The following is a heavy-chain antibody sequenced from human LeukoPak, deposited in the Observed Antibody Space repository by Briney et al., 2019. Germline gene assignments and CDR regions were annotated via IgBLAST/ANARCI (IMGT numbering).Heavy chain of an antibody. D-gene: IGHD3-9*01. V-gene: IGHV3-7*01. Sequence: GGSLRLSCAASGFTFSSYWMSWVRQAPGKGLEWVANIKQDGSEKYYVDSVKGRFTISRDNAKNSLYLQMNSLRAEDTAVYYCAREGLLRSFEWLFSNFEYWGQGTLVTVSS. CDR1: GFTFSSYW. J-gene: IGHJ4*02. CDR3: AREGLLRSFEWLFSNFEY. CDR2: IKQDGSEK.